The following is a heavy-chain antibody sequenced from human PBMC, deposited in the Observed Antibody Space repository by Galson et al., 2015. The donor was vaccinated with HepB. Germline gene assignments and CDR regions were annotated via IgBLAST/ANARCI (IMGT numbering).Heavy chain of an antibody. Sequence: SLRLSCAASGFSFSTYWMTWVRQAPGKGLEWVANIKQDDGETYYLDSVKGRFTISRDNAKSSVYLQMNSLRAEDTAVYYCATNTPAAVMRASGMDVWGQGTAVTVSS. D-gene: IGHD2-2*01. CDR1: GFSFSTYW. J-gene: IGHJ6*02. CDR3: ATNTPAAVMRASGMDV. CDR2: IKQDDGET. V-gene: IGHV3-7*01.